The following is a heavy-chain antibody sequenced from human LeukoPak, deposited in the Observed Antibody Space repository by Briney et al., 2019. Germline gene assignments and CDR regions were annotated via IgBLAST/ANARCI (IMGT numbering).Heavy chain of an antibody. CDR2: INPSGGST. J-gene: IGHJ5*02. CDR1: GYTFTSYY. D-gene: IGHD4-23*01. CDR3: ARDQLPNWFDP. V-gene: IGHV1-46*01. Sequence: ASVKVSCKASGYTFTSYYMHWVRQAPGQGLEWMGIINPSGGSTSYAQKFQGRVTMTRDTPTSTVYMELRSLRSDDTAVYYCARDQLPNWFDPWGQGTLVTVSS.